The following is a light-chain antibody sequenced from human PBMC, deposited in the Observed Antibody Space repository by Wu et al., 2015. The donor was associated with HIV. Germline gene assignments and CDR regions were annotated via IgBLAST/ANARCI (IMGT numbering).Light chain of an antibody. J-gene: IGKJ1*01. Sequence: EVVMTQSPATLSVSPGERVTLSCRASESVSRSVVWYQQKPGQAPRLLIYGASTRATGIPARFSGSASGTEFTLTISSLQSEDVAVYYCQQYNNWPRTFGQGTKVEIK. CDR3: QQYNNWPRT. CDR2: GAS. CDR1: ESVSRS. V-gene: IGKV3-15*01.